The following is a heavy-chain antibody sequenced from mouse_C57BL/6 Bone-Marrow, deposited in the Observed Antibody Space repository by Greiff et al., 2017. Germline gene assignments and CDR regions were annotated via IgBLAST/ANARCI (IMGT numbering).Heavy chain of an antibody. J-gene: IGHJ4*01. Sequence: EVKVVESGGGLVKPGGSLKLSCAASGFTFSDYGMHWVRQAPEKGLQWVAYLSSGSRTIYYADTVKGRFPISRDNAKNTLFLQMTSLRAEDTAMYYCARKDYSNNVGCYYAMDYGGQGTSVTVSS. CDR2: LSSGSRTI. D-gene: IGHD2-5*01. CDR1: GFTFSDYG. V-gene: IGHV5-17*01. CDR3: ARKDYSNNVGCYYAMDY.